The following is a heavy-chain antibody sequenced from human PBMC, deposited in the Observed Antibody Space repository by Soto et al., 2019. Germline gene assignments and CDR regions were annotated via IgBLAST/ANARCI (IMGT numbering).Heavy chain of an antibody. V-gene: IGHV3-23*01. Sequence: EVQLLESGGGLVQPGGSLRLSCAASGFTFTSYDMRWVRQAPGKGLEWVSTLSSGGTTYYANSVNGRFTISRDNSKNTLYLQMNSLRAEDTAVYYCATSNCRGASCYAAYWGQGTLVTVS. J-gene: IGHJ4*02. CDR2: LSSGGTT. D-gene: IGHD2-15*01. CDR3: ATSNCRGASCYAAY. CDR1: GFTFTSYD.